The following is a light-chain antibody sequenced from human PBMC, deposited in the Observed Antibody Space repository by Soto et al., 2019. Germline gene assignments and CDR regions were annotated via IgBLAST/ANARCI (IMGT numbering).Light chain of an antibody. CDR2: KAF. Sequence: DIQMTQPPSTLSASAGDRVTITCRASQSISSWLAWYQQKQGTAPKLLSYKAFTLQSGIPSRFSDSGSGTEFTLAISSLQTDDFATYYCQQYSDNWTFGQGTKVEIK. CDR3: QQYSDNWT. CDR1: QSISSW. V-gene: IGKV1-5*03. J-gene: IGKJ1*01.